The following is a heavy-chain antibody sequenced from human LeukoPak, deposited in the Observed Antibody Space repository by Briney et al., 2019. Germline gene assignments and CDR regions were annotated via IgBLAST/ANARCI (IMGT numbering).Heavy chain of an antibody. CDR2: IYSGGST. CDR1: GFTVSSNY. Sequence: PGGSLRLSCAASGFTVSSNYMSWVRQAPGKGLEWVSVIYSGGSTYYAGSMKGRFTISRDNSKNTLYLQMNSLRAEDTAVYYCARGCSMGQQLVERYFDYWGQGTLVTVSS. CDR3: ARGCSMGQQLVERYFDY. D-gene: IGHD6-13*01. J-gene: IGHJ4*02. V-gene: IGHV3-53*01.